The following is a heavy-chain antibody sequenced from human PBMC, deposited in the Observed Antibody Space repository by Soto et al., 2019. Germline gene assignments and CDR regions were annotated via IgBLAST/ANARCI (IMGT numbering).Heavy chain of an antibody. V-gene: IGHV3-53*01. CDR1: GFTVSSNY. Sequence: PVGSLRLSCAASGFTVSSNYMSWVRQAPGKGLEWVSVLYSDGSTYYADSVKGRFTISRDNSKNALYFQMNSLRAEDTAVYYCARMGTDYSYWFDYWGQGPLVTVSS. CDR2: LYSDGST. D-gene: IGHD3-9*01. CDR3: ARMGTDYSYWFDY. J-gene: IGHJ4*02.